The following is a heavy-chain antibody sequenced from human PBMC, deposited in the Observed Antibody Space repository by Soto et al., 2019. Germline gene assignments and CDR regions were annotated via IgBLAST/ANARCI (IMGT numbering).Heavy chain of an antibody. CDR1: GFMFTYW. CDR3: ATIGDVTFHY. CDR2: TKPDETET. D-gene: IGHD4-4*01. V-gene: IGHV3-7*02. Sequence: GGSLRLSCAASGFMFTYWMAWVRQAPGKGLEWVGNTKPDETETYYAGSVEGRFTISRDNAKSSLYLQMDSLRVEDTAVYYCATIGDVTFHYWGQGTPVNVSS. J-gene: IGHJ4*02.